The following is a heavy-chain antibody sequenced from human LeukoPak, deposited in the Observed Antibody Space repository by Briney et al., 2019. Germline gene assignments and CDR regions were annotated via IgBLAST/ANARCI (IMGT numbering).Heavy chain of an antibody. V-gene: IGHV3-64*01. D-gene: IGHD2-2*01. CDR1: GFTFSSYA. CDR3: ARGVLPAAKSEFDY. Sequence: GGSLRLSCVVSGFTFSSYAMHWVRQAPGKGLEYVSAISSNGGSTYYANSVKGRFTISRDNSKNTLYLQMGSLRAEDMVVYYCARGVLPAAKSEFDYWGQGTLVTVSS. CDR2: ISSNGGST. J-gene: IGHJ4*02.